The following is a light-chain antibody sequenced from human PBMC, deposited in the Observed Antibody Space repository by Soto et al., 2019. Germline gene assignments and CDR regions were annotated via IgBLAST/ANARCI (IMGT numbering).Light chain of an antibody. Sequence: DIQMTQSPSTLSASVGDRVTITCRASQSISTWLAWYQQKPGKAPKLLIYKASNLESGVPSRFSGSGSGTKFTLTISSLQPDDFATYYCQQYSTYSTFGQGTKVEIK. CDR1: QSISTW. CDR2: KAS. V-gene: IGKV1-5*03. CDR3: QQYSTYST. J-gene: IGKJ1*01.